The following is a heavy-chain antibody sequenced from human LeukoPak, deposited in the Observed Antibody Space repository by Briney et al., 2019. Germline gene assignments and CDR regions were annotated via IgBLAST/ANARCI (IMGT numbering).Heavy chain of an antibody. CDR2: IRSKAYGGTT. J-gene: IGHJ4*02. Sequence: GGSLRLSCTASGFTFGDYAMSWVRQAPGKGLEWVGFIRSKAYGGTTEYAASVKGRFTISRDDSKSIAYLQMNSLKTEDTAVYYCTRDPRGYSSSWSDYWGQGTLVTVSS. D-gene: IGHD6-13*01. CDR3: TRDPRGYSSSWSDY. CDR1: GFTFGDYA. V-gene: IGHV3-49*04.